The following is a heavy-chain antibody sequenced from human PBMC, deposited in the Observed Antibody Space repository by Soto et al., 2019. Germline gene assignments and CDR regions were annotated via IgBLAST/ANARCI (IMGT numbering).Heavy chain of an antibody. J-gene: IGHJ4*02. D-gene: IGHD4-17*01. V-gene: IGHV3-23*01. CDR1: GFTLSSYA. Sequence: EVQLLESGGGLVQPGGSLRLSCGASGFTLSSYAMSWVRQAPGKGLEWVSGISASGGSTYYGDPVKGRFTISRDNSKNALYLQMNSLRGEDTAVYYCAKFLGSGDYARYYFDYWGQGTLVTVSS. CDR3: AKFLGSGDYARYYFDY. CDR2: ISASGGST.